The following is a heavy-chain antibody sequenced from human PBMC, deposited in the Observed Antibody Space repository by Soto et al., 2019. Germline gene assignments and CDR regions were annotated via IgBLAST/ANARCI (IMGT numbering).Heavy chain of an antibody. CDR2: MNTHTDDT. J-gene: IGHJ4*02. CDR3: VRGQLGGFFDY. CDR1: GYTFTSYY. D-gene: IGHD3-3*01. V-gene: IGHV1-8*01. Sequence: ASVKVSCKASGYTFTSYYINWVRQAAGQGLEWVGWMNTHTDDTGYAQKFQGRVTMTRDTATNTAYMDLNTLTSDDSAMYYCVRGQLGGFFDYWGQGTPVTVSS.